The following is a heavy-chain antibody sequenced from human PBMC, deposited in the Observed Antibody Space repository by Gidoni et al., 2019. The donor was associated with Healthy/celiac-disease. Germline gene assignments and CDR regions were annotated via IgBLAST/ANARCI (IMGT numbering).Heavy chain of an antibody. J-gene: IGHJ3*02. D-gene: IGHD3-10*01. V-gene: IGHV4-34*01. CDR1: GGSFRGYY. CDR3: AILRGLGAFEI. Sequence: QVQRQQWGAGLVKPSETLSLTGAVYGGSFRGYYWSWIRQPPGKGLEWIGKINHSGSTNYNPSLKGRVTISVDTSKNQFSLKLSSVTAADTAVYYCAILRGLGAFEIWGQGTMVTVSS. CDR2: INHSGST.